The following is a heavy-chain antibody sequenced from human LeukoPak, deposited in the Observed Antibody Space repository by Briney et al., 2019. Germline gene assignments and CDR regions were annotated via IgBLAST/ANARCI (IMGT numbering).Heavy chain of an antibody. CDR1: GGTFSSYA. J-gene: IGHJ4*02. CDR3: ASLSSGPTAPFDY. CDR2: IIPIFGTA. V-gene: IGHV1-69*13. D-gene: IGHD6-19*01. Sequence: ASVKVSCKASGGTFSSYAISWVRQAPGQGLEWMGGIIPIFGTANYAQKFQGRVTITADESTSTAYMELSSLRSEDTAVYYCASLSSGPTAPFDYWGQGTLVTVSS.